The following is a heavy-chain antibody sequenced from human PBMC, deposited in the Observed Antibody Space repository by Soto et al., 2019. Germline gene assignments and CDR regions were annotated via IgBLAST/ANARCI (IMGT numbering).Heavy chain of an antibody. J-gene: IGHJ6*02. CDR1: GYTFTSYY. CDR3: TRVLYNFWSGYGMDI. D-gene: IGHD3-3*01. V-gene: IGHV1-46*01. Sequence: QEQLVQSGAEVKKPGASVTVSCKAFGYTFTSYYIHWVRQAPGQGLEWMGAITPNSGRTTNAQKYQGRVNMTRDTSTSTVFMELSNLRSDDTAIFYCTRVLYNFWSGYGMDIWGQGTPVTVSS. CDR2: ITPNSGRT.